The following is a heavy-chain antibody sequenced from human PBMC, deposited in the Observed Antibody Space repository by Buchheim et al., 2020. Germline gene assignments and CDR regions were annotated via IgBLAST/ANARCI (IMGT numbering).Heavy chain of an antibody. D-gene: IGHD5-18*01. V-gene: IGHV3-23*01. CDR3: ARATVDTPAETFGMDV. Sequence: EVQLLESGGGLVQPGGAQRLSCGASGFTFSNYAMSWVRQAPGKGLEWVSSISSSGGNTYYADSVKGRFTISRDNSKNTLYLQMSSLRVEDTAVYYGARATVDTPAETFGMDVWGQGTT. CDR1: GFTFSNYA. CDR2: ISSSGGNT. J-gene: IGHJ6*02.